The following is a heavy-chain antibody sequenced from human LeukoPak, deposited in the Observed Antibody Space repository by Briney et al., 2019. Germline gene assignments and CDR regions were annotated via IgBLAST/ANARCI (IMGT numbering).Heavy chain of an antibody. CDR1: GYSFTNYY. J-gene: IGHJ4*02. V-gene: IGHV1-46*01. Sequence: ASVTVSCKASGYSFTNYYLHWVRQAPGQGLEYMGIINPSGGSSGGSTTYAQQFQGRVTMTRDTSTSTVYMELSNLRSEDTAVYYCARGGYIYGSFDNWGQGTLVTVSS. CDR2: INPSGGSSGGST. D-gene: IGHD5-18*01. CDR3: ARGGYIYGSFDN.